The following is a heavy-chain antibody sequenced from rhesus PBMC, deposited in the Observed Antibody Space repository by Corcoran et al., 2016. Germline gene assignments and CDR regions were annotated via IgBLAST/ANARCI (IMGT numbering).Heavy chain of an antibody. J-gene: IGHJ4*01. CDR2: FYASGTTT. CDR1: GGSISSSY. CDR3: ARVSDFSFDY. Sequence: QLQLQESGPGLVTPSETLSLTCAVSGGSISSSYWSWIRQGPGKRMEWVGYFYASGTTTNYNPSLKSRVTLSVDTSKNQLSLKLSSVTAADTAVYYCARVSDFSFDYWGQGVLVTVSS. V-gene: IGHV4-169*01. D-gene: IGHD6-25*01.